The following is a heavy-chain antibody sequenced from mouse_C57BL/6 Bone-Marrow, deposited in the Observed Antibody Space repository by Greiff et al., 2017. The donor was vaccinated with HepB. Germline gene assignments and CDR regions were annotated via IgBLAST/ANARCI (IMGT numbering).Heavy chain of an antibody. V-gene: IGHV1-55*01. CDR3: ARPYYGSSYYYAMDY. D-gene: IGHD1-1*01. Sequence: QVQLQQPGAELVKPGASVKMSCKASGYTFTSYWITWVKQRPGQGLEWIGDIYPGSGSTNYNEKFKSKATLTVDTSSSTAYMQLSSLTSADSAVYYCARPYYGSSYYYAMDYWGQGTSVTVSS. J-gene: IGHJ4*01. CDR2: IYPGSGST. CDR1: GYTFTSYW.